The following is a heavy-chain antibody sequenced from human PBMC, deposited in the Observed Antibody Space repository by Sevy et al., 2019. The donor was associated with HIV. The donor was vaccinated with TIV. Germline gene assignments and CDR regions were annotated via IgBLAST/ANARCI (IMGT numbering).Heavy chain of an antibody. Sequence: ASVKVSCKVSGYTLNEISMHWVRQAPGKGPEWMTTFDPEDGDPEDGKTIYAQKFLGRVTVTEDTSTDTAYMELSSLRSEDTAVYYCATTKDYYDSSGYPFDYWGQGTLVTVSS. J-gene: IGHJ4*02. CDR1: GYTLNEIS. D-gene: IGHD3-22*01. V-gene: IGHV1-24*01. CDR3: ATTKDYYDSSGYPFDY. CDR2: FDPEDGDPEDGKT.